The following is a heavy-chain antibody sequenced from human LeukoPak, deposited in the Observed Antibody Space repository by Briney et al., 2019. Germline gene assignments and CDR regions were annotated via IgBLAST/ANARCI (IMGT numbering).Heavy chain of an antibody. CDR3: ARDLVRQQLVNYFDY. Sequence: PGWSLRLSCTASGFTFNSYTMNWVRQAPGKGLEWVSVIYSGGSTYYADSVKGRFTISRDNSKNTLYLQMNSLRAEDTAVYYCARDLVRQQLVNYFDYWGQGTLVTVSS. V-gene: IGHV3-66*01. J-gene: IGHJ4*02. D-gene: IGHD6-13*01. CDR1: GFTFNSYT. CDR2: IYSGGST.